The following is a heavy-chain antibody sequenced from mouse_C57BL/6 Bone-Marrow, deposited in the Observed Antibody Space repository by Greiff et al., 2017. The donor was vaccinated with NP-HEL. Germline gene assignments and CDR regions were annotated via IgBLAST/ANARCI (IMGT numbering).Heavy chain of an antibody. CDR3: ARQRATYFDY. V-gene: IGHV5-6*01. Sequence: EVKVVESGGDLVKPGGSLKLSCAASGFTFSSYGMSWVRQTPDKRLEWVATISSGGSYTYYPDSVKGRFTISRDNAKNTLYLQMSSRKSEDTAMYYCARQRATYFDYWGQGTTLTVSS. CDR2: ISSGGSYT. CDR1: GFTFSSYG. J-gene: IGHJ2*01. D-gene: IGHD1-1*01.